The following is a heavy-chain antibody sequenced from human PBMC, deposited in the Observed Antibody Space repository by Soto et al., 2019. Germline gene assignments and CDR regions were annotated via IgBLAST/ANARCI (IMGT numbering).Heavy chain of an antibody. Sequence: GGSLRLSCAASGFTFSSYAMHWVRQAPGKGLEWVAVISYDGSNKYYADSVKGRFTISRDDSKNTLYLQMNRLRAEDTAVYYCARDPSSTSQYYYVMDVWGKGSTVTVSS. D-gene: IGHD2-2*01. J-gene: IGHJ6*04. CDR2: ISYDGSNK. CDR3: ARDPSSTSQYYYVMDV. CDR1: GFTFSSYA. V-gene: IGHV3-30-3*01.